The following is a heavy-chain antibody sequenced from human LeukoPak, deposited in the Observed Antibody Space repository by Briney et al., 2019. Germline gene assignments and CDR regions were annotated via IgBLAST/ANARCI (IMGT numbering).Heavy chain of an antibody. V-gene: IGHV1-2*05. J-gene: IGHJ4*02. CDR3: ARSSGYKSRPYYFEY. D-gene: IGHD5-12*01. CDR1: GYTLTDYY. CDR2: INPNSGDT. Sequence: ASVKVSCKASGYTLTDYYLHWVRQAPGQGLEWMGRINPNSGDTDIAQKSQGRVTMARDTSISTAYMEMSSLRSDDTVVYYCARSSGYKSRPYYFEYWGQGTLATVSS.